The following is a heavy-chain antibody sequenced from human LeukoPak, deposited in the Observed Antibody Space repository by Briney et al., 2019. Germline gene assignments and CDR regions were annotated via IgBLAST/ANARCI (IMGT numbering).Heavy chain of an antibody. CDR1: GYNFRTYW. J-gene: IGHJ4*02. CDR3: ARGRTDEAFDF. Sequence: GESLKISCKASGYNFRTYWVGWVRQMPGRGLEWMAIMYPGDSDTTYSPSFQGRVTISVDKSISTAYLQWNGLGASDTATYYCARGRTDEAFDFWGQGTLVVVSS. V-gene: IGHV5-51*01. CDR2: MYPGDSDT. D-gene: IGHD1/OR15-1a*01.